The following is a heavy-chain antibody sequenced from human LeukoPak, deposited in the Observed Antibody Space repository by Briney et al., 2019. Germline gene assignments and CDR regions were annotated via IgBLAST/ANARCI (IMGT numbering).Heavy chain of an antibody. D-gene: IGHD1-26*01. CDR3: AIRYSGSYNDY. Sequence: GESLKISCKGSGYRFTDYWIGWVRQMPGKGLDWMGIIYPRDSDTRYSPSFQGQVTISADKSINTVYLQWSSLKASDAAMYYCAIRYSGSYNDYWGQGTLVTVSS. J-gene: IGHJ4*02. CDR2: IYPRDSDT. V-gene: IGHV5-51*01. CDR1: GYRFTDYW.